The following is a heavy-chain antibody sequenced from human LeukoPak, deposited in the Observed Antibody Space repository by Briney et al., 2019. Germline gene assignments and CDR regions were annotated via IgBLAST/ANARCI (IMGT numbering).Heavy chain of an antibody. J-gene: IGHJ5*02. Sequence: ASVKVSCKSSGYSFTDYYIHWVRQAPGQGLEWMGWINPKSGRTSSARKFQDRVTMTRDPSISTVYMDMAWLTSDDTAIYFCARADFVDAGPYLIGPWGQGTLVTVSS. V-gene: IGHV1-2*02. CDR1: GYSFTDYY. CDR2: INPKSGRT. D-gene: IGHD3-3*01. CDR3: ARADFVDAGPYLIGP.